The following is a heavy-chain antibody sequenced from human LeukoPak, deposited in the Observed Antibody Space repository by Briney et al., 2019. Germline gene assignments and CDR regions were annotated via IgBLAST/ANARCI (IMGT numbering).Heavy chain of an antibody. J-gene: IGHJ5*02. D-gene: IGHD5-18*01. V-gene: IGHV4-61*01. Sequence: SETLSLTCSVSGGSINSRNHYWSWIRQPPGKGLEWIGYIYYSGSTNYNPSLKSRVTISVDTSKNQFSLKLSSVTAADTAVYYCARGQGYSYGYEWFDPWGQGTLVTVSS. CDR2: IYYSGST. CDR1: GGSINSRNHY. CDR3: ARGQGYSYGYEWFDP.